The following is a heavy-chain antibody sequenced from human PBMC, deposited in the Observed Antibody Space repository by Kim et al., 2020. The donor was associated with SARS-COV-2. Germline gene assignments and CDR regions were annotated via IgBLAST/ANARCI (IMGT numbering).Heavy chain of an antibody. J-gene: IGHJ6*02. D-gene: IGHD3-10*01. CDR3: ARDYYGSGSYSRYYYGMDV. CDR2: ISSSSSYI. Sequence: GGSLRLSCAASGFTFSSYSMNWVRQAPGKGLEWVSSISSSSSYIYYADSVKGRFTISRDNAKNSLYLQMNSLRAEDTAVYYCARDYYGSGSYSRYYYGMDVWGQGTTVTVSS. V-gene: IGHV3-21*01. CDR1: GFTFSSYS.